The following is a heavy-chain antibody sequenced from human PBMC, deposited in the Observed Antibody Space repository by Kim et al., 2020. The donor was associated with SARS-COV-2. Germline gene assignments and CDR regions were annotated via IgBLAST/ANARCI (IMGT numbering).Heavy chain of an antibody. CDR1: GFTFNTYA. J-gene: IGHJ4*02. V-gene: IGHV3-30*03. CDR3: ARSLSGSYFGHDY. CDR2: ISCDGGNT. Sequence: GGSLRLSCAASGFTFNTYAMNWVRQAPGKGLEWVAVISCDGGNTYYVDSVKGRFTISRDNPKNTLYLQMNSLRVEDTAVYYCARSLSGSYFGHDYWGQGSLVTVSS. D-gene: IGHD1-26*01.